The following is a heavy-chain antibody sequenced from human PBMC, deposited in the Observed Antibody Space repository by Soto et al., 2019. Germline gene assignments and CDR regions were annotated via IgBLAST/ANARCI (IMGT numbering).Heavy chain of an antibody. V-gene: IGHV4-61*01. J-gene: IGHJ4*02. Sequence: PSETLSLTCTVSGGSLNRGSYYWSWIRQPPGKGLEWIGYIYYSGRTNYNPSLKRRVTISVYTSNNQFSLKLSSLPAQYTAVYYCARQQGDQYARSGPLDRFDYCGQGTLVTV. D-gene: IGHD3-22*01. CDR1: GGSLNRGSYY. CDR3: ARQQGDQYARSGPLDRFDY. CDR2: IYYSGRT.